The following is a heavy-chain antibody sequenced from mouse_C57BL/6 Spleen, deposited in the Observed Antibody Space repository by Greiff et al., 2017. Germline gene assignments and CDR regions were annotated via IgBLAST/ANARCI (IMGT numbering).Heavy chain of an antibody. CDR3: ARGGNYPLWYFDV. Sequence: QVQLQQSGPGLVQPSQSLSITCTVSGFSLTSYGVHWVRPSPGKGLEWLGVIWSGGSTDYNAAFISRLSISKDKSKSQVFFKMNSLQADDTAIYYCARGGNYPLWYFDVWGTGTTVTVSS. J-gene: IGHJ1*03. CDR2: IWSGGST. D-gene: IGHD2-1*01. CDR1: GFSLTSYG. V-gene: IGHV2-2*01.